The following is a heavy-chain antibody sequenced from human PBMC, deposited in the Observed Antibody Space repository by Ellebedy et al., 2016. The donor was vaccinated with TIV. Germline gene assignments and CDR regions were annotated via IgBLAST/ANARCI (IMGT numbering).Heavy chain of an antibody. Sequence: PGGSLRLSCKVSEYSFTSYWIGWVRQMPGKGLEWMGIIYSSDSETTYSPSFQGQVTISVDKSMRTVYLKWSSLKASDTAMYYCARRQAGYSDTIDAFDIWGLGTMVTVSS. V-gene: IGHV5-51*01. CDR2: IYSSDSET. CDR1: EYSFTSYW. CDR3: ARRQAGYSDTIDAFDI. J-gene: IGHJ3*02. D-gene: IGHD1-26*01.